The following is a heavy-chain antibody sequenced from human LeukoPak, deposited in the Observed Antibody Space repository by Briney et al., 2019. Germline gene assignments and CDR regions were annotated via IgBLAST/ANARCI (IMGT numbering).Heavy chain of an antibody. CDR3: AKGNGYKNVGYFDS. V-gene: IGHV3-23*01. CDR1: GFTFGSYA. CDR2: ISGSGGNT. Sequence: GGSLRISCVGSGFTFGSYAMSWVRQAPGKGLEWVSGISGSGGNTYYSDSVKGRLTISRDNSRNTLYLQIYSLSAEDTAVYYCAKGNGYKNVGYFDSWGQGTQVTVSS. J-gene: IGHJ4*02. D-gene: IGHD5-24*01.